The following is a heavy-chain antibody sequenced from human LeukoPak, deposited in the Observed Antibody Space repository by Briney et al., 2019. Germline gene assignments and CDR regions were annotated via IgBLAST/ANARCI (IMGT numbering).Heavy chain of an antibody. CDR1: GYTFTSYD. J-gene: IGHJ6*02. CDR3: ARREVAYSYGYDPMDV. V-gene: IGHV1-8*01. CDR2: MNPNSGNT. D-gene: IGHD5-18*01. Sequence: ASVKVSCKASGYTFTSYDINWVRQATGQGLEWMGWMNPNSGNTGYAQKFQGRVTMTKNTSISTAYMELSRLRFEDTAVYFCARREVAYSYGYDPMDVWGQGTTVTVSS.